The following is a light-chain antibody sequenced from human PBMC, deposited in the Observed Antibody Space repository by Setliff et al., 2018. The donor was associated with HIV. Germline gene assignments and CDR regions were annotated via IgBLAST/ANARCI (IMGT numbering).Light chain of an antibody. CDR1: SSDVGGYDY. Sequence: QSVLTQPASVSGSPGQSVTISCTGSSSDVGGYDYVAWYQQHPGKTPELLIFDVHNRPSGVSHRFSGSKSGNTASLTISGLQAEDEADYYCSLYTASRALVFGGGTKVTVL. CDR2: DVH. V-gene: IGLV2-14*03. J-gene: IGLJ3*02. CDR3: SLYTASRALV.